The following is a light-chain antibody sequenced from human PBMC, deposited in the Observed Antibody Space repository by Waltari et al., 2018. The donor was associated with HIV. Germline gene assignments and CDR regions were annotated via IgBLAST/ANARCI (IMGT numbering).Light chain of an antibody. J-gene: IGKJ2*01. V-gene: IGKV2-30*01. CDR2: KVS. Sequence: DVVMAQSPLSLPVTLGQPASISCRSSQSLVYSDGNTYLNWFHQRPGQSPRRLIYKVSTRDSGVPDIFSGSGSGTAFTLKISRVEAEDVGVYYCMQGTHWPYTFGQGTNLQIK. CDR1: QSLVYSDGNTY. CDR3: MQGTHWPYT.